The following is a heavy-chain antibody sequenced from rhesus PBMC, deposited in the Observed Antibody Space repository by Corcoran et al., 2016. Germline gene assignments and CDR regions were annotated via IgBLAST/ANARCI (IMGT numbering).Heavy chain of an antibody. V-gene: IGHV4-165*01. CDR3: ASSAAHPFDY. CDR1: GYSISSNY. CDR2: IDGSSGST. D-gene: IGHD6-31*01. Sequence: QVQLQESGPGLVKPSETLSLTCAVSGYSISSNYWSWIRQPPGKGLEWIGYIDGSSGSTYSNPSLKSRVTISTDTSKNQFSLKLSSVTAADTAVYYCASSAAHPFDYWGQGVLVTVSS. J-gene: IGHJ4*01.